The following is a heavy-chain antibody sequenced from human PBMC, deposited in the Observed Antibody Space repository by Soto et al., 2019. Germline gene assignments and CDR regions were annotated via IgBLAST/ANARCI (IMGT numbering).Heavy chain of an antibody. CDR2: ISGSGGST. V-gene: IGHV3-23*01. D-gene: IGHD6-19*01. Sequence: GGSLRLSCAASGFTFSSYAMSWVRQAPGKGLEWVSAISGSGGSTYYADSVKGRFTISRDNSKNTLYLQMNSLRAEDTAVYYCAKDRNSSGWYISLAFDIWGQGTMVTVS. J-gene: IGHJ3*02. CDR1: GFTFSSYA. CDR3: AKDRNSSGWYISLAFDI.